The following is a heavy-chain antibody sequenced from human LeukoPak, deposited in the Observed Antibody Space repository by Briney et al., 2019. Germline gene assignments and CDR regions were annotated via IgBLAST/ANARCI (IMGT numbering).Heavy chain of an antibody. CDR1: GFTFSSYW. V-gene: IGHV3-74*01. Sequence: PGGSLRLSCAASGFTFSSYWMHWVRQAPGKGLVWVSRINSDGSSTSYADSVKGRFTISRDNAKNTLYLQMNSLRAEDTAVYYCARHLLEWLPLNWFDPWGQGTLVTVSS. D-gene: IGHD3-3*01. J-gene: IGHJ5*02. CDR3: ARHLLEWLPLNWFDP. CDR2: INSDGSST.